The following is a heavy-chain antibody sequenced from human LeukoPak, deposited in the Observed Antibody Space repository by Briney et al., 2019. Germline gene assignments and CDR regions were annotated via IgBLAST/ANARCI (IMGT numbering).Heavy chain of an antibody. Sequence: NPGGSLRLSCAASGFTFSSYEMNWVRQAPGKGLEWVSYISGSGRTIYYANSVKGRFTISRDNAKNSLYLQMNSLRADDTAVYYCARLDASGLDYWGQGTLVTVSS. CDR2: ISGSGRTI. CDR3: ARLDASGLDY. D-gene: IGHD6-19*01. J-gene: IGHJ4*02. V-gene: IGHV3-48*03. CDR1: GFTFSSYE.